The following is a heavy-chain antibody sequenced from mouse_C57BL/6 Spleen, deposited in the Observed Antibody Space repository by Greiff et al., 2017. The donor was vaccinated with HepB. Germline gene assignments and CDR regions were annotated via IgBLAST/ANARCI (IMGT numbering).Heavy chain of an antibody. V-gene: IGHV1-26*01. CDR2: INPNNGGT. CDR1: GYTFTDYY. CDR3: ARRGYYDHDGAMDY. J-gene: IGHJ4*01. Sequence: EVKLQQSGPELVKPGASVKISCKASGYTFTDYYMNWVKQSHGKSLEWIGDINPNNGGTSYNQKFKGKATLTVDKSSSTAYMELRSLTSEDSAVYYCARRGYYDHDGAMDYWGQGTSVTVSS. D-gene: IGHD2-4*01.